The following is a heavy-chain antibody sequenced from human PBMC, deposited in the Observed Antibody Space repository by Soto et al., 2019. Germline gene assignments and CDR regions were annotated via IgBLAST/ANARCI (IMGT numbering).Heavy chain of an antibody. J-gene: IGHJ4*02. CDR1: GFTFSSYG. V-gene: IGHV3-30*03. CDR2: ISYDGRNK. Sequence: QVQLVESGGGVVQPGRSLRLSCAASGFTFSSYGMHWVRQAPGKGLEWGAVISYDGRNKYYADSVKGRFTISRDNSKNSLYLQMNSLSAEDTAVYYCARDGNYYASSGPCFDYWGQGTLVTVSS. D-gene: IGHD3-22*01. CDR3: ARDGNYYASSGPCFDY.